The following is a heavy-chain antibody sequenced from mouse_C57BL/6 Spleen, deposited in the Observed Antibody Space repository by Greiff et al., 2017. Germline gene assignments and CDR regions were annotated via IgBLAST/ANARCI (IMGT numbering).Heavy chain of an antibody. D-gene: IGHD1-1*01. V-gene: IGHV14-3*01. J-gene: IGHJ4*01. CDR3: ARMVVPYYYAMDY. CDR1: GFNIKNTY. CDR2: IDPANGNT. Sequence: EVKLVESVAELVRPGASVKLSCTASGFNIKNTYMHWVKQRPEQGLEWIGRIDPANGNTKYAPKFQGKATITADTSSNTAYLQLSSLTSEDTAIYYCARMVVPYYYAMDYWGQGTSVTVSS.